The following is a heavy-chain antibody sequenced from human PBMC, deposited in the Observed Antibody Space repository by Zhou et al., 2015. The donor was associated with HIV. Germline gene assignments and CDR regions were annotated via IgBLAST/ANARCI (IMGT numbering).Heavy chain of an antibody. CDR2: IIPIFGTA. V-gene: IGHV1-69*01. Sequence: QVQLVQSGAEVKKPGSSVKVSCKASGGTFSSYAISWVRQAPGQGLEWMGGIIPIFGTANYAQKFQGRVTITADESTSTAYMELSSLRSEDTAVYYCARWRYYGSGSYFAGADYWGQGTLVTVSS. CDR3: ARWRYYGSGSYFAGADY. CDR1: GGTFSSYA. J-gene: IGHJ4*02. D-gene: IGHD3-10*01.